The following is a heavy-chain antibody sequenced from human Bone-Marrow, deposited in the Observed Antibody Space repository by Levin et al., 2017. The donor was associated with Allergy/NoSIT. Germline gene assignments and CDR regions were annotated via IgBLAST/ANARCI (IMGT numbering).Heavy chain of an antibody. CDR3: ARVRSRFTVYFDY. CDR1: GFTFSSYA. Sequence: GGSLRLSCAASGFTFSSYAMHWVRQAPGKGLEWVAVISYDGSNKYYADSVKGRFTISRDNSKNTLYLQMNSLRAEDTAVYYCARVRSRFTVYFDYWGQGTLVTVSS. CDR2: ISYDGSNK. J-gene: IGHJ4*02. V-gene: IGHV3-30-3*01. D-gene: IGHD4-17*01.